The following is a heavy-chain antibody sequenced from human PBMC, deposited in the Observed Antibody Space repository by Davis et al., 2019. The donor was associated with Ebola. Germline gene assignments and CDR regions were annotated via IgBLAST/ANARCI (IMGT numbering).Heavy chain of an antibody. Sequence: PGGSLRLSCAASGFTFSSYGMHWVRQAPGKGLEWVAVIWYDGSNKYYADSVKGRFTISRDNAKNSLYLQMNSLRAEDTAVYYCARRRGYSYGSYYFDYWGQGTLVTVSS. CDR3: ARRRGYSYGSYYFDY. J-gene: IGHJ4*02. V-gene: IGHV3-33*01. CDR2: IWYDGSNK. D-gene: IGHD5-18*01. CDR1: GFTFSSYG.